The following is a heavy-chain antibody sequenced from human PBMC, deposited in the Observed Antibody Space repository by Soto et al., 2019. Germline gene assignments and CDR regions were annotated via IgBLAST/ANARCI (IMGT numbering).Heavy chain of an antibody. CDR1: GGSFSGYY. D-gene: IGHD3-3*01. V-gene: IGHV4-34*01. CDR3: ARVVLRDFWSGKDAIDY. J-gene: IGHJ4*02. Sequence: SETLSLTCAVYGGSFSGYYWSWIRQPPGKGLEWIGEINHSGSTNYNPSLKSRVTISVDTSKNQFSLKLSSVTAADTAVYYCARVVLRDFWSGKDAIDYWGQGTLVTVSS. CDR2: INHSGST.